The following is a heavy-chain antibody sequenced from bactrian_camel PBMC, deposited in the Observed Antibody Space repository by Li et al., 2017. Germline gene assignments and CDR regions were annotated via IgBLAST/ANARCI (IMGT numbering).Heavy chain of an antibody. CDR1: KDMFANSC. V-gene: IGHV3S53*01. CDR2: INSDGSK. CDR3: AAGRRGCYSESWFKLTGIREGSFGS. Sequence: HVQLVESGGGSVQAGGALRLSCTVSKDMFANSCMGWFRQVPGKEREAIAYINSDGSKSYADSVKGRFTISRDNAKNTLHLQMNNLKAEDTARYYCAAGRRGCYSESWFKLTGIREGSFGSWGQGTQVTVS. J-gene: IGHJ6*01. D-gene: IGHD1*01.